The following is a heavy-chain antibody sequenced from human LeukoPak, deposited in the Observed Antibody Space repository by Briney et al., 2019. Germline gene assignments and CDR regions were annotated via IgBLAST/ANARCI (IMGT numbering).Heavy chain of an antibody. D-gene: IGHD4-11*01. Sequence: SVKVSCKASGYTFTGYYMHWVRQAPGQGLEWMGWIIPIFGTANYAQRFQGRVTITADESTSTAYMELSSLRSEDTAVYYCASGYSNYVLDYWGQGTLVTVSS. CDR3: ASGYSNYVLDY. J-gene: IGHJ4*02. CDR2: IIPIFGTA. V-gene: IGHV1-69*13. CDR1: GYTFTGYY.